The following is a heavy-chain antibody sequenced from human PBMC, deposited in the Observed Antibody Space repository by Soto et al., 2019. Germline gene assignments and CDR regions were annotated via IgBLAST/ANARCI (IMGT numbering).Heavy chain of an antibody. CDR2: ISAYNGNT. CDR1: GYTFTSYG. V-gene: IGHV1-18*01. D-gene: IGHD2-2*01. J-gene: IGHJ1*01. Sequence: ASVKVSCKASGYTFTSYGISWVRQAPGQGLEWMGWISAYNGNTNYAQKLQGRVTMTTDTSTSTAYMELRSLRSDDTAVYYCAGDRGYCSSTSCPEYFQHWGQGTLVTVSS. CDR3: AGDRGYCSSTSCPEYFQH.